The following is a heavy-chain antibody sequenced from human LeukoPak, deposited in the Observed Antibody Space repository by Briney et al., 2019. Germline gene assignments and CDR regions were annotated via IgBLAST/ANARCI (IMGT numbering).Heavy chain of an antibody. CDR2: ISAYNGNT. CDR1: GYTFTSYG. J-gene: IGHJ6*02. Sequence: ASVKVSCKAPGYTFTSYGISWVRQAPGQGLEWMGWISAYNGNTNYAQKLQGRVTMTTDTSTSTAYMELRSLRSDDTAVYYCARSREPWIQRKMDVWGQGTTVTVSS. D-gene: IGHD5-18*01. V-gene: IGHV1-18*01. CDR3: ARSREPWIQRKMDV.